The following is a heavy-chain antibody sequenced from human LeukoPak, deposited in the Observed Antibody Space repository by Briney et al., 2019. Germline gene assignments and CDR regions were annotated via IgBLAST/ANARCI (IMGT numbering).Heavy chain of an antibody. CDR2: IKQDGSEK. V-gene: IGHV3-7*01. Sequence: GGSLRLSCAASGFTFSSYWMSWVRQAPGKGLEWVANIKQDGSEKYYVDSVKGRFTISRDNSKNTLYLQMNSLRAADTAVYYCARAARPLYSYAELNSNYMDVWGKGTTVTISS. CDR1: GFTFSSYW. J-gene: IGHJ6*03. D-gene: IGHD5-18*01. CDR3: ARAARPLYSYAELNSNYMDV.